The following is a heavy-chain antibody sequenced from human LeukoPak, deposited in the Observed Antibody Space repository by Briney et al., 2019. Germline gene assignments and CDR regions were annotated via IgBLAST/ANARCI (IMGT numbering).Heavy chain of an antibody. CDR1: GFTFSSYE. CDR2: IIGSGDTI. J-gene: IGHJ4*02. Sequence: GGSLGLSCSASGFTFSSYEMNWVRQAPGKGLEWISYIIGSGDTIYYADSVKGRFTISRDNAKNSLFLQMNSLTADDTAVYYCARERTTIVSGTTIGAYWGQGTLVTVSS. D-gene: IGHD2/OR15-2a*01. V-gene: IGHV3-48*03. CDR3: ARERTTIVSGTTIGAY.